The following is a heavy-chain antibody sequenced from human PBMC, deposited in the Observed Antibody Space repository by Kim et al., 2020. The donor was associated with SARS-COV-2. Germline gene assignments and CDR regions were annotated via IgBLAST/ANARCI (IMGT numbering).Heavy chain of an antibody. CDR3: ARADYYGSGSYYFDY. V-gene: IGHV4-59*01. D-gene: IGHD3-10*01. Sequence: PSRKSRVTISVDTSKCPFSLKLSSVTAADTAVYYCARADYYGSGSYYFDYWGQGTLVTVSS. J-gene: IGHJ4*02.